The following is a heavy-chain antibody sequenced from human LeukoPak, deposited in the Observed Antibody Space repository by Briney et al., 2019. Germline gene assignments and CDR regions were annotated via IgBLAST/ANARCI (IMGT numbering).Heavy chain of an antibody. Sequence: ASVKVSCKASGYTFTSYGISWVRQAPGQGLEWMGWISAYNGNTNYAQKLQGRVTMTTDTSTSTAYMELRSLRSDDTAVYYCARIAAAGTVANWFDPWGQGTLVTVSS. J-gene: IGHJ5*02. D-gene: IGHD6-13*01. V-gene: IGHV1-18*01. CDR3: ARIAAAGTVANWFDP. CDR1: GYTFTSYG. CDR2: ISAYNGNT.